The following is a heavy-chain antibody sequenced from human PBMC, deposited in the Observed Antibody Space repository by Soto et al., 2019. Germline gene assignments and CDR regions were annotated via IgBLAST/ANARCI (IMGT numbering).Heavy chain of an antibody. D-gene: IGHD3-10*01. V-gene: IGHV3-21*01. CDR1: GFTFSSYS. J-gene: IGHJ4*02. CDR3: ARNPSGDY. CDR2: INSRSSSI. Sequence: EVQLVESGGGLVKPGGSLRLSCAASGFTFSSYSMTWVRQAPGKGLEWVSSINSRSSSIYYADSVKGRFTISRDNTKNSLYLQMNSLRAEDTAVYYCARNPSGDYWGQGTLVTVSS.